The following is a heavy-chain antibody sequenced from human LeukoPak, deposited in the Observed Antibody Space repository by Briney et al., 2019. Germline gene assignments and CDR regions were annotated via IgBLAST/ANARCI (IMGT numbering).Heavy chain of an antibody. J-gene: IGHJ4*02. V-gene: IGHV3-21*04. CDR1: GFTFSSYN. CDR2: ISSSSSYI. Sequence: GGSLRLSCAASGFTFSSYNMNWVRQAPGKGLAWVSSISSSSSYIYYADSVKGRFTISRDNSRNSLYLQMNSLRSEDTAFYCTKGYSGEYYDTYFDSWGQGTLVAVSS. D-gene: IGHD1-26*01. CDR3: KGYSGEYYDTYFDS.